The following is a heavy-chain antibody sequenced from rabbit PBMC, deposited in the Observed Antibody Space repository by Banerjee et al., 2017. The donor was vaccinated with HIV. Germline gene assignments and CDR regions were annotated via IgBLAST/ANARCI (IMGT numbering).Heavy chain of an antibody. V-gene: IGHV1S47*01. D-gene: IGHD7-1*01. CDR2: IDPVFGSI. J-gene: IGHJ3*01. CDR1: GFDFSNYG. CDR3: ARRVNAGYAGYGGGTPLDL. Sequence: QEHLVESGGGLVQPGGSLKVSCKASGFDFSNYGVSWVRQAPGKGLEWIGYIDPVFGSIHYASWVNGRFTISDHNAQNTLYLQLNRLTAADTATYFCARRVNAGYAGYGGGTPLDLWGQGTLVTVS.